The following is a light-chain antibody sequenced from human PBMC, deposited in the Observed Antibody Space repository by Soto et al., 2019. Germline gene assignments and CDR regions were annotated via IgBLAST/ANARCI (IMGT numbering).Light chain of an antibody. CDR1: QCIRND. V-gene: IGKV1-17*01. Sequence: DIQMTQSPSSLSASVGDRVTITCRASQCIRNDLGWYQQKPVKAPKRLIYAASGLQSGVPSRFSGSGSGTEFTLTSSSLQPEDVATYYCLQHNSFPRTFGQGTKVEIK. CDR2: AAS. CDR3: LQHNSFPRT. J-gene: IGKJ1*01.